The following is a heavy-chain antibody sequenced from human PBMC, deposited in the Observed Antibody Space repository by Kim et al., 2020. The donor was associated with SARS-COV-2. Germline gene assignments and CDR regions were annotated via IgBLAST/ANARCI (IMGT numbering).Heavy chain of an antibody. D-gene: IGHD2-2*01. Sequence: GGSLRLSCAASGFTFSSYAMHWVRQAPGKGLEWVAVISYDGSNKYYADSVKGRFTISRDNSKNTLYLQMNSLRAEDTAVYYCARDSNEDNIVVVPAATLDYWGQGTLVTVSS. J-gene: IGHJ4*02. V-gene: IGHV3-30-3*01. CDR3: ARDSNEDNIVVVPAATLDY. CDR2: ISYDGSNK. CDR1: GFTFSSYA.